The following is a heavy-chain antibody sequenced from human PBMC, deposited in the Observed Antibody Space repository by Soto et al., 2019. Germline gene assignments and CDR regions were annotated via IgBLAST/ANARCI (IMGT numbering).Heavy chain of an antibody. V-gene: IGHV3-15*01. D-gene: IGHD3-16*02. J-gene: IGHJ3*01. Sequence: EVQLVESGGGLVKTGESLRLSCAVSGATFRNLWMAWVRQPPGKGLEWIGRIKSKFDGETTDYAAPVNGRFIISRDDSKNTLFLQMNSLTSDDTAVYYCTTDRPYTYGGVITTWGQGTKVTVSS. CDR2: IKSKFDGETT. CDR1: GATFRNLW. CDR3: TTDRPYTYGGVITT.